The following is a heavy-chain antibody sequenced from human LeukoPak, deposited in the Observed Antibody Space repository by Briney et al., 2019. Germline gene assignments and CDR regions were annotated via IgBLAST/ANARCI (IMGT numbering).Heavy chain of an antibody. V-gene: IGHV3-23*01. D-gene: IGHD2-15*01. CDR1: GFSLSSYA. CDR2: TSSSDAGK. J-gene: IGHJ4*02. Sequence: QPGGSLRLSCTVSGFSLSSYALSWVRRAPGKGLEWVSATSSSDAGKYYADSVRGRFTISRDNSRNTMYLQMNSLRVEDAAVYYYAKAPVTSCRGAFCYPFDSWGQGTLVTVSS. CDR3: AKAPVTSCRGAFCYPFDS.